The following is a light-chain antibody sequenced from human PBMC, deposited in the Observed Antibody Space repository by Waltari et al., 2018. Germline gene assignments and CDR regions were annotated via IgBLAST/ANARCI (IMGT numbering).Light chain of an antibody. V-gene: IGLV1-44*01. CDR3: AAWDDSLNGAV. Sequence: QSLLTPPPSASGTPGQSVTISCSGSSSNIGSNTVNWYQQLPGTAPKLLIYINNQRPSGVPDRFSGSKSGTSASLAISGLQSEDEADYYCAAWDDSLNGAVFGGGTQLTVL. CDR1: SSNIGSNT. CDR2: INN. J-gene: IGLJ7*01.